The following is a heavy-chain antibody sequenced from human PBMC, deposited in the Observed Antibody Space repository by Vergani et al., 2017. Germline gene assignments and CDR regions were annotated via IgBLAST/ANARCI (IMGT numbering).Heavy chain of an antibody. CDR3: ARVNTETNGHLYYYYDMDV. J-gene: IGHJ6*02. Sequence: QVQLQQWGGGLLKPSETLSLTCVVNGGSFTSYHWTWIRQSPGEGLEWVGDIDHTGRPDYNPSLKSRLTMSVDKSRNQFSLTITSVTATDTAIYFCARVNTETNGHLYYYYDMDVWGQGTAVTVS. CDR1: GGSFTSYH. CDR2: IDHTGRP. D-gene: IGHD4-11*01. V-gene: IGHV4-34*01.